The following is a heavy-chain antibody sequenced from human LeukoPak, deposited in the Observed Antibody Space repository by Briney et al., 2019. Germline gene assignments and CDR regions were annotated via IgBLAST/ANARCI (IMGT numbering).Heavy chain of an antibody. Sequence: SETLSLTCTVSGGSISSYYWSWIRQFPGKGLEWIGYIYYSGSTSYNPSLKSRVSISVDMSKNQFSLKLSSVTAADTAVYYCARQNYISGLFDYWRQGTLVTVSS. CDR1: GGSISSYY. CDR3: ARQNYISGLFDY. V-gene: IGHV4-59*08. CDR2: IYYSGST. D-gene: IGHD6-25*01. J-gene: IGHJ4*02.